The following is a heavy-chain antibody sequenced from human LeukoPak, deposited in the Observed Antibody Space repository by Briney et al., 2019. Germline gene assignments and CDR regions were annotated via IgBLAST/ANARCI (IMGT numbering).Heavy chain of an antibody. Sequence: PSETLSLTCTVSGGSISSYYWSWIRQPPGKGLEWIGYIYYSGSTNYNPSLKSRVTISVDTSTNQFSLKLSSVTAADTAVYYCARRGVGATTTFDYWGQGTLVTVSS. J-gene: IGHJ4*02. CDR2: IYYSGST. V-gene: IGHV4-59*08. CDR3: ARRGVGATTTFDY. D-gene: IGHD1-26*01. CDR1: GGSISSYY.